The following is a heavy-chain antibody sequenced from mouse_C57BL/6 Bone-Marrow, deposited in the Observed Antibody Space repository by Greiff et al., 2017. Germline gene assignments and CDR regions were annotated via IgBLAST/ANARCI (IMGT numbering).Heavy chain of an antibody. Sequence: VQLQQPGAELVKPGASVKMSCKASGYTFTSYWITWVKQRPGQGLEWIGDIYPGSGSTNYNEKFKSKATLTADPSSSTAYMQLSSLTSEDSAVYCWARDGSCGYLDVWGTGTTVTVSS. J-gene: IGHJ1*03. D-gene: IGHD2-3*01. CDR3: ARDGSCGYLDV. CDR1: GYTFTSYW. CDR2: IYPGSGST. V-gene: IGHV1-55*01.